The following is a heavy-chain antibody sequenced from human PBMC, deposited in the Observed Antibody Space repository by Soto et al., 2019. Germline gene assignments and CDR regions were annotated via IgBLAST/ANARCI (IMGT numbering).Heavy chain of an antibody. CDR2: IYYSGST. Sequence: QLQLQESGPGLVKPSETLSLTCTVSGGSISSIGYYWVWIRQPPGKGLEWIGSIYYSGSTYYNPSLKSRVTLSVDTSKNQFSLKLSSVTAADTAVYYCARHEITFGAVTDNWFDPWGQGTLVTVSS. CDR1: GGSISSIGYY. J-gene: IGHJ5*02. V-gene: IGHV4-39*01. CDR3: ARHEITFGAVTDNWFDP. D-gene: IGHD3-16*01.